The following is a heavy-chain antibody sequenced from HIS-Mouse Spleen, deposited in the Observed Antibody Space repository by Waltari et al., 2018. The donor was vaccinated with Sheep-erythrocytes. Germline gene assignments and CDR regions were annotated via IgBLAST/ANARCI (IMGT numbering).Heavy chain of an antibody. CDR3: AKRRTGDGGLDY. CDR2: ISGSGGST. D-gene: IGHD7-27*01. Sequence: LESGGGLVQPGGSLRLSCAASGFTFSSYAMSWVRQAPGKGLEWVSAISGSGGSTYYADSVKGRFTISRDNSKNTLYLQINSLRAEDTAVYYCAKRRTGDGGLDYWGQGTLVTVSS. CDR1: GFTFSSYA. J-gene: IGHJ4*02. V-gene: IGHV3-23*01.